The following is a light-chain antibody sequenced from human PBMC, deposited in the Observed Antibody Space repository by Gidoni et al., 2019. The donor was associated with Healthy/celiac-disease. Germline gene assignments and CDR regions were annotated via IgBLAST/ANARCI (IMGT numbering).Light chain of an antibody. J-gene: IGKJ4*01. CDR3: QQSSSTPLT. V-gene: IGKV1-39*01. CDR1: QSISSY. Sequence: DIQMTQSPSSLSASVGDRVTITCRASQSISSYLNWYQQKPGKAPKLLIYAASSLQSGVPSRFSGSRSGTDFTLTIRSLQPEDFATYYCQQSSSTPLTFGGGTKVEIK. CDR2: AAS.